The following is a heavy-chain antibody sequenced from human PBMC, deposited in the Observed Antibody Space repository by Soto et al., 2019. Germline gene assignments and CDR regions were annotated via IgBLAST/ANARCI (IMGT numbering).Heavy chain of an antibody. D-gene: IGHD3-10*01. J-gene: IGHJ6*02. V-gene: IGHV4-61*01. Sequence: PSEPLSLNWTVSGGSVSSVSYYWIWILQPQGKGLEWIGYIYYSGSNNYNPSLKSRVTISVDTSKNQFSLKLSSVTAADTAVYYCARDFEVRDPYGNYYYPMDVWGQGTTVNVSS. CDR2: IYYSGSN. CDR1: GGSVSSVSYY. CDR3: ARDFEVRDPYGNYYYPMDV.